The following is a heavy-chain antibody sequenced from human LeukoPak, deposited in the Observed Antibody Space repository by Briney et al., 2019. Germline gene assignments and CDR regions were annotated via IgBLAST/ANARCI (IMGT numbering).Heavy chain of an antibody. CDR3: ARDTVGATDY. CDR1: GLTFSSSW. V-gene: IGHV3-7*01. D-gene: IGHD1-26*01. J-gene: IGHJ4*02. CDR2: IKPDGSEK. Sequence: GGFLRLSCAASGLTFSSSWMSWVRQAPGKGLEWVTNIKPDGSEKYYVDSVKGRFTISRDNAKNSLYLQMKSLRAEDTALYYCARDTVGATDYWGQGTLVTVSS.